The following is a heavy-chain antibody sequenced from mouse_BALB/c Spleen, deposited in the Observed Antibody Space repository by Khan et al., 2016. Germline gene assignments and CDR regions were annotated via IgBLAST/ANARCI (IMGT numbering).Heavy chain of an antibody. V-gene: IGHV14-1*02. CDR3: ARGYDGYYRFAY. Sequence: EVELVESGAELVRPGALVKLSCKASGFNIKDYYMHWVKQRPEQGLEWIGWIDPENGNTIYDPKFQGKASITADTSSNTAYLQLSSLTSEDTAVDYCARGYDGYYRFAYWGQGTLVTVSA. CDR1: GFNIKDYY. D-gene: IGHD2-3*01. J-gene: IGHJ3*01. CDR2: IDPENGNT.